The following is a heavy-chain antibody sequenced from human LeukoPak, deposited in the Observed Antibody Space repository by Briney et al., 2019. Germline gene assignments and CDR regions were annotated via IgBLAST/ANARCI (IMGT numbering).Heavy chain of an antibody. Sequence: GGSLRLSCAASGFTFNSYAMTWVRQAPEKGLEWVSSIIDSGISTYYGDSVKGRFTISRDNSKNTLYLQMNSLRAEDTAVYYCAKGSRGSYDYWGQGTLVTVSS. V-gene: IGHV3-23*01. J-gene: IGHJ4*02. CDR3: AKGSRGSYDY. D-gene: IGHD1-26*01. CDR2: IIDSGIST. CDR1: GFTFNSYA.